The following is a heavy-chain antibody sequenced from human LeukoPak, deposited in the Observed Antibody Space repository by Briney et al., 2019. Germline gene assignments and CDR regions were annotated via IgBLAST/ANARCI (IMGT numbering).Heavy chain of an antibody. CDR3: TXLTVATNFDY. CDR1: GFSFSVYE. Sequence: GGSLRLSCAASGFSFSVYEMHWVRQAPGKGLEWISDISSSGTTTYYADSVKGRFTISRDNAKNSLYLQMNSLRAEDTAVYYCTXLTVATNFDYWGQGTLVTVSS. D-gene: IGHD5-12*01. J-gene: IGHJ4*02. CDR2: ISSSGTTT. V-gene: IGHV3-48*03.